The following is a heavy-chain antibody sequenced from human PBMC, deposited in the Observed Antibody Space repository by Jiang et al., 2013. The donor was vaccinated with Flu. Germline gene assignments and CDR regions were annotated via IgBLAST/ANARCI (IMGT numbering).Heavy chain of an antibody. J-gene: IGHJ3*02. CDR3: ARQGYYLPYAFDI. CDR1: GVSINRSSFY. Sequence: VLLKPSETLSLTCTVSGVSINRSSFYWGWIRQPPGKGLEWIGSFYYSGSTYDNPSLKSRVTIPVDTSKNQFSLKLTSVTAADTAVYFCARQGYYLPYAFDIWGQGTMVTVSS. V-gene: IGHV4-39*01. CDR2: FYYSGST. D-gene: IGHD2-8*01.